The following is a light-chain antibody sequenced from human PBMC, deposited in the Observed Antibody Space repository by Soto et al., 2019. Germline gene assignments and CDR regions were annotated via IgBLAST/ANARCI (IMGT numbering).Light chain of an antibody. CDR2: GAS. J-gene: IGKJ1*01. Sequence: ETVMTQSPATLSVSPGERGTLSCRASQSVSSSLAWYQQKPGQAPRLLIYGASTRATGVPARFSGSGSGTEVTLTISSLQSGDFAVYHCQQYNNWPPAFGQGTKVEIK. CDR3: QQYNNWPPA. CDR1: QSVSSS. V-gene: IGKV3-15*01.